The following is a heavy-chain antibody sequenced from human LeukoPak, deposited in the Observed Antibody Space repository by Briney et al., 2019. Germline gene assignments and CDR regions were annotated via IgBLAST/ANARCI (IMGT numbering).Heavy chain of an antibody. CDR2: ISSNGGST. CDR3: VKDLGVVPAASGVDY. D-gene: IGHD2-2*01. J-gene: IGHJ4*02. Sequence: GGSLRLSCSASGFTFSSYAMHWVRQAPGKGLEYVSAISSNGGSTYYADSVKGRFTISRDNSKNTLYLQMSSLRAEDTAVYYCVKDLGVVPAASGVDYWGQGTPVTVSS. V-gene: IGHV3-64D*06. CDR1: GFTFSSYA.